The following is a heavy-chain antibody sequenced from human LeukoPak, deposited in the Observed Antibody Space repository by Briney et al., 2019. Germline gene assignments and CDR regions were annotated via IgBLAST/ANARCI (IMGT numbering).Heavy chain of an antibody. Sequence: SETLSLTCTVSGGSMSNNYWSWIRQPPGRGLEWIGYIYYSGSTNYNPSLKSRVTISLDTSKNQVSLKLSSVTAADTAVYYCARGSSPFDYWGQGTLVTVSS. V-gene: IGHV4-59*08. CDR3: ARGSSPFDY. J-gene: IGHJ4*02. CDR2: IYYSGST. CDR1: GGSMSNNY.